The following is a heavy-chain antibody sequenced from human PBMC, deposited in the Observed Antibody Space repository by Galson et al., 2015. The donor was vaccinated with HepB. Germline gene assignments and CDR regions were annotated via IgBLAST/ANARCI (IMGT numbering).Heavy chain of an antibody. D-gene: IGHD4-11*01. V-gene: IGHV1-24*01. Sequence: SVKVACKVSGYTLTELSGHWVRQAPGKGLEWMGSSDREDYDTVYAENFEGRVTMTDDTSTETTYMELSSLTSEDTAVYYCATNKAAVTHEGFNIWGHGTMVTVSS. CDR3: ATNKAAVTHEGFNI. CDR2: SDREDYDT. CDR1: GYTLTELS. J-gene: IGHJ3*02.